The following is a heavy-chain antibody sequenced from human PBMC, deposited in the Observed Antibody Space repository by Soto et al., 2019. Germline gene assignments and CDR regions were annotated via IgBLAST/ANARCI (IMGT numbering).Heavy chain of an antibody. CDR1: GGSISSYY. CDR2: IYHSGST. CDR3: ARDKITGLFDY. D-gene: IGHD2-8*02. J-gene: IGHJ4*02. V-gene: IGHV4-59*12. Sequence: PSETLSLTCTVSGGSISSYYWSWIRQPPGKGLEWIGYIYHSGSTLYNPSLKSRVTISVDTSKNQFSLKLTSVTAADTAVYYCARDKITGLFDYWGQGTLVTVSS.